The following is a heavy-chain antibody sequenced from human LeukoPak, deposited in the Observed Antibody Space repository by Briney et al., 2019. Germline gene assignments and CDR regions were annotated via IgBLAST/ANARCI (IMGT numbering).Heavy chain of an antibody. CDR2: IYYSGST. Sequence: QASETLSLTCAVSGGSISSSSYYWGWIRQPPGKGLEWIGSIYYSGSTYYNPSLESRVTISVDTSKNQFSLKLSSVTAADTAVYYCARHYTVVTPDFDSWGQGTLVTVSS. D-gene: IGHD4-23*01. CDR3: ARHYTVVTPDFDS. J-gene: IGHJ4*02. CDR1: GGSISSSSYY. V-gene: IGHV4-39*01.